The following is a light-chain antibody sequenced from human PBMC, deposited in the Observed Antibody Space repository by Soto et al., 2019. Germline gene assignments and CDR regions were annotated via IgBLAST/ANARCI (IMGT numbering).Light chain of an antibody. CDR3: AAWDNSLNGRV. CDR2: SNI. V-gene: IGLV1-47*02. Sequence: QSVLTQPPSASGTPGQRVTISCSGSNSNSGSNYVYWYQQFPGTAPKLLIYSNIQRPSGFPARFSGSKSGTTAYLAISGLRSEDEADYYCAAWDNSLNGRVFGGGTKLTVL. J-gene: IGLJ3*02. CDR1: NSNSGSNY.